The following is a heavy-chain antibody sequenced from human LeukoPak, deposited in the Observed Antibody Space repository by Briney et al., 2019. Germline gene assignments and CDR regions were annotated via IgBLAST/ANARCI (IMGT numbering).Heavy chain of an antibody. CDR2: INPSGGST. CDR3: ARDGSSNYYGSGIGY. Sequence: GASVKVSCKASGYTFTSYYMHWVRQAPGQGLEWMGIINPSGGSTSYAQKFQGRVTMTRDTSTSTVYMELSSLRSEDTAVYYCARDGSSNYYGSGIGYWGQGTLVTVSS. D-gene: IGHD3-10*01. V-gene: IGHV1-46*01. CDR1: GYTFTSYY. J-gene: IGHJ4*02.